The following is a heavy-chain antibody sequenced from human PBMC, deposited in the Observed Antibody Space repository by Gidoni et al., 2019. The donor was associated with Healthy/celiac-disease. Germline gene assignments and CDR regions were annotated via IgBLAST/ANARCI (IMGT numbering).Heavy chain of an antibody. CDR3: AKYSGSYRTYYFDY. V-gene: IGHV3-30*18. D-gene: IGHD1-26*01. CDR1: AFTFSSYG. Sequence: QVQLVESGGGVVQPGRSLRLSCAASAFTFSSYGMHWVRQAPGKGLEWVAVISYDGSNKYYADSVKGRFTISRDNSKNTLYLQMNSLRAEDTAVYYCAKYSGSYRTYYFDYWGQGTLVTVSS. J-gene: IGHJ4*02. CDR2: ISYDGSNK.